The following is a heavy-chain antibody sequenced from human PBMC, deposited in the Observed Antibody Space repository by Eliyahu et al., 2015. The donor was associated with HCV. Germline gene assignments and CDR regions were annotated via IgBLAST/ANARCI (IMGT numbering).Heavy chain of an antibody. CDR2: IHYSGGT. CDR3: ASGGGGIAVTGTGGWFDP. J-gene: IGHJ5*02. V-gene: IGHV4-59*01. CDR1: GGXIXXYX. Sequence: QVQLQESGPGLVKPSETLSXTCTVXGGXIXXYXWSWLRQAPRKGLGXIGYIHYSGGTNYNPSLKSRVTISLDTSKNQVSLNLTSVTAADTAMYYCASGGGGIAVTGTGGWFDPWGQGTLVTVSS. D-gene: IGHD6-19*01.